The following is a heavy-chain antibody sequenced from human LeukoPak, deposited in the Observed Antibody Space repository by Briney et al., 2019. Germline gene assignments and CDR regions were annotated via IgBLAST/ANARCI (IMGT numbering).Heavy chain of an antibody. CDR2: VFHTGVT. Sequence: SETLSLTCTVSGGSLEGLYWSWIRQSPEKGLEWIGNVFHTGVTSYNLSLKSRVTISVDTSRNQFSLAMTSMTAADTAIYYCTRGGGSGYYFGIPRYYFDAWGQGVLVTVSS. CDR1: GGSLEGLY. CDR3: TRGGGSGYYFGIPRYYFDA. J-gene: IGHJ4*02. D-gene: IGHD3-22*01. V-gene: IGHV4-59*11.